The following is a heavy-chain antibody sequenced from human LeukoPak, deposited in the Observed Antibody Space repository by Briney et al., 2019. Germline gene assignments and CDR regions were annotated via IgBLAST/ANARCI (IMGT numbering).Heavy chain of an antibody. CDR1: GGSISSYY. D-gene: IGHD5-12*01. Sequence: SETLSLTCTVSGGSISSYYWSWIRQPPGKGLEWIRYIYYSGSTNYNPSLKSRVTISVDTSKNQFSLKLSSVTAADTAVYYCARDAGGYVLTGGLDYWGQGTLVTVSS. J-gene: IGHJ4*02. CDR3: ARDAGGYVLTGGLDY. CDR2: IYYSGST. V-gene: IGHV4-59*12.